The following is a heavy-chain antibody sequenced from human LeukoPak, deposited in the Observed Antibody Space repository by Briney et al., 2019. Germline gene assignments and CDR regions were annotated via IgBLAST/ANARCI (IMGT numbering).Heavy chain of an antibody. J-gene: IGHJ4*02. D-gene: IGHD5-12*01. CDR1: GFTFSSYE. CDR2: ISCSGSTI. CDR3: ARVVLSGYDRPTDY. V-gene: IGHV3-48*03. Sequence: GGSLRLSCAASGFTFSSYEMNWVRQAPGKGLEWVSYISCSGSTIYIADSLKGRFTISRDNAKNSLYLQMNSLRAEDTAVYYCARVVLSGYDRPTDYWGQGTLVTVSS.